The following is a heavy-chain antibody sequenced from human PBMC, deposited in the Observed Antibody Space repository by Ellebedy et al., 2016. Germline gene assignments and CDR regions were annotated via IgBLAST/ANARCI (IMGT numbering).Heavy chain of an antibody. D-gene: IGHD1-26*01. V-gene: IGHV3-66*03. Sequence: GGSLRLXXAASGLTVSTSYMSWVRQAPGKGLEWVSFIYSSGNTHYADSVKGRFTISRDSSKNTLYLQMNNLRVEDTAVYYCAREIRNSYYWADSWGQGTLVTVSS. CDR2: IYSSGNT. CDR3: AREIRNSYYWADS. CDR1: GLTVSTSY. J-gene: IGHJ4*02.